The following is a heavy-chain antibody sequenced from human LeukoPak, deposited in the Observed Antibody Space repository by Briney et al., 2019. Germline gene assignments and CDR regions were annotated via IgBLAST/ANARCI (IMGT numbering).Heavy chain of an antibody. V-gene: IGHV4-4*07. CDR3: ARDSLTWPYYMDV. CDR1: GGPISNNY. CDR2: MSSSGDI. D-gene: IGHD3-9*01. J-gene: IGHJ6*03. Sequence: PSETLSLTCTVSGGPISNNYWSWIRQSAGEGLDWIGRMSSSGDINYNPSLKSRVTMSVDTSKNQFSLKLTSVTAADTAVYYCARDSLTWPYYMDVWGKGIAVTVSS.